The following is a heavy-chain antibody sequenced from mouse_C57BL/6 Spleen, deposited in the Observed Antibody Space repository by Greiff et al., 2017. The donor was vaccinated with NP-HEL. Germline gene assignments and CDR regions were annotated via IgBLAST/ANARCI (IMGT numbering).Heavy chain of an antibody. CDR3: ARGLTPYWYFDV. CDR2: IYPGSGST. CDR1: GYTFTSYW. J-gene: IGHJ1*03. D-gene: IGHD2-2*01. V-gene: IGHV1-55*01. Sequence: QVQLQQPGAELVKPGASVKMSCKASGYTFTSYWITWVKQRPGQGLEWIGDIYPGSGSTNYNEKFKSKATLTVDTSSSTAYMQLSSLTSEDSAVYYCARGLTPYWYFDVWGTGTTVTVSS.